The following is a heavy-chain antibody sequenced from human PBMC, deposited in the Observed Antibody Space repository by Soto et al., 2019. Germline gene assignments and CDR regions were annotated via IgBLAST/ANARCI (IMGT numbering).Heavy chain of an antibody. V-gene: IGHV3-30*18. CDR2: TSYDGNNK. CDR1: GFTFGNYG. D-gene: IGHD1-26*01. CDR3: AKGGGSARDFDY. J-gene: IGHJ4*02. Sequence: QVHLVDSGGDVVQPGGSLRLSCTGSGFTFGNYGMHWVRQAPGKGLEWVASTSYDGNNKYYADSLKGRFTISRDNSKKMVYLQMTSLGPEDKAVYYCAKGGGSARDFDYWGQGALVTVSS.